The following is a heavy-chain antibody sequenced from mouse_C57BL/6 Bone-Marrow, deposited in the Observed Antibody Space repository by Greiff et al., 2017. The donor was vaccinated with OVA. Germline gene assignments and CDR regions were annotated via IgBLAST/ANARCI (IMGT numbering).Heavy chain of an antibody. J-gene: IGHJ1*03. V-gene: IGHV1-85*01. CDR1: GYTFTSYD. CDR2: IYPRDGST. Sequence: QVQLQQSGPELVKPGASVKLSCKASGYTFTSYDINWVKQRPGQGLEWIGRIYPRDGSTKYNEKFKGKATLTVNTSSSTAYMELHSLTSEDSAVYFWARLSYGSKYFDVWGTGTTVTVSS. CDR3: ARLSYGSKYFDV. D-gene: IGHD1-1*01.